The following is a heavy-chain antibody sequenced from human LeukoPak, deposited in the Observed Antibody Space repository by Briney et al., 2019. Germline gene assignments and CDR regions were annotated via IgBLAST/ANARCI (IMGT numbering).Heavy chain of an antibody. Sequence: PGRSLRLSCAASGFTVSTKYVRWVRQAPGKGLEWVAVIWYDGSNKYYVDSVKGRFPISRDISKNTLYLQMNSLSAEDTAVYYCARPSNNCDFDYWGHGTLVTVSS. D-gene: IGHD5-24*01. CDR3: ARPSNNCDFDY. CDR2: IWYDGSNK. V-gene: IGHV3-33*01. J-gene: IGHJ4*01. CDR1: GFTVSTKY.